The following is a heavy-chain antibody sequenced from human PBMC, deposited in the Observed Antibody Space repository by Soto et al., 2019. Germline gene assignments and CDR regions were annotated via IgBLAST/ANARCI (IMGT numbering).Heavy chain of an antibody. CDR3: ARGWGLDP. V-gene: IGHV3-7*04. Sequence: EVQLVESGGGLVQPGGSLRLSCAASGFTFNTYWMTWVRQAPGKGLEWVANIKQDGSEKYYVDSVKGRFTISRDNAKNSLCLQMKSLRAEDTAVYYCARGWGLDPWGQGNRVTVSS. CDR1: GFTFNTYW. D-gene: IGHD1-26*01. J-gene: IGHJ5*02. CDR2: IKQDGSEK.